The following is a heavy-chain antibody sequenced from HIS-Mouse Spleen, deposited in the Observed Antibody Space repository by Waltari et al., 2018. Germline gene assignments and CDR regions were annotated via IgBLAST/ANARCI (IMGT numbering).Heavy chain of an antibody. J-gene: IGHJ4*02. D-gene: IGHD6-19*01. V-gene: IGHV4-34*01. CDR1: GGSFSGYY. CDR2: INHSGST. CDR3: ARGHADGWGYFDY. Sequence: QVQLQQLGAGLLKPSETLSLTCAVYGGSFSGYYWSWIRQPPGKGLEWIGEINHSGSTNYNPSLKSRVTISVDTSKNQFSLKLSSVTAADTAVYYCARGHADGWGYFDYWGQGTLVTVSS.